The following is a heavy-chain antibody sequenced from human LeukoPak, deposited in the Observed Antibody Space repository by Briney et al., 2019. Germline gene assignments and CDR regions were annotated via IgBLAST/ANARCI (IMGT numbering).Heavy chain of an antibody. CDR1: EYTFTANY. D-gene: IGHD3-3*01. V-gene: IGHV1-2*02. CDR3: ASGSGLYSPDY. Sequence: ASVKVSCTAAEYTFTANYLHWVRQAPGQGLEWMGWINPNSGGTNYAQIFQGRVTMTRDTSISTAYMELSRLRSADTAVYYCASGSGLYSPDYWGQGTLVTVSS. CDR2: INPNSGGT. J-gene: IGHJ4*02.